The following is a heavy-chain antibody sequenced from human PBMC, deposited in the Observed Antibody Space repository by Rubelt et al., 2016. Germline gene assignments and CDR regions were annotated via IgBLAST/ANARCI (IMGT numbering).Heavy chain of an antibody. J-gene: IGHJ5*02. V-gene: IGHV1-46*01. CDR2: INPSGGST. CDR1: GYTFTSYY. D-gene: IGHD3-3*01. CDR3: ARSPRYDFEDNWFDP. Sequence: QVQLVQFGAEVKKPGASVKVSCKASGYTFTSYYMHWVRQAPGQGLAWMGIINPSGGSTSYAQTFQVRVTMTRYTSTSTVYMGLSSLRSEDTAVDYCARSPRYDFEDNWFDPWGQGTLVTVSS.